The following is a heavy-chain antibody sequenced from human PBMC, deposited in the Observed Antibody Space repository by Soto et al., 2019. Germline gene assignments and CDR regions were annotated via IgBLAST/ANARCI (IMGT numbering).Heavy chain of an antibody. CDR3: ARVSYSSYPRYYHYGMDV. Sequence: SETLSLTYTVSGGSISSGDYYWSLIRQHPGKGLEWIGHIYYSGSTYYNPSLKSRVTISVDTSKIQFSLKLSFVTAADTAVYYCARVSYSSYPRYYHYGMDVWGQGTTVTVSS. CDR1: GGSISSGDYY. D-gene: IGHD6-6*01. V-gene: IGHV4-31*03. CDR2: IYYSGST. J-gene: IGHJ6*02.